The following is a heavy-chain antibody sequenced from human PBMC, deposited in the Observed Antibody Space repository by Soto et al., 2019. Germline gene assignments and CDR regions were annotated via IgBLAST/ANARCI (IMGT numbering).Heavy chain of an antibody. CDR2: VSFDERNT. V-gene: IGHV3-30*18. D-gene: IGHD3-10*01. Sequence: GGSLRLSCEAFRFKFSSYGIHWVRQAPGKGLEWVAGVSFDERNTYYSDSVKGRFTISRDNSKNTVSLQMNSLRPEDTALYYCAKDLSFGELFGSFDIWGQGTMVTVSS. J-gene: IGHJ3*02. CDR1: RFKFSSYG. CDR3: AKDLSFGELFGSFDI.